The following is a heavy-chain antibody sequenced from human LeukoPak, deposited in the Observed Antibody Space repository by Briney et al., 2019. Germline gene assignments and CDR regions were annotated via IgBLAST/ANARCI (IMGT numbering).Heavy chain of an antibody. CDR1: GFTFSNAW. J-gene: IGHJ4*02. V-gene: IGHV3-64*01. CDR3: ARYGSGSYYHY. D-gene: IGHD3-10*01. CDR2: ISTDGGGT. Sequence: PGGSLRLSCAASGFTFSNAWMSCVRQAPGKGLEYVSAISTDGGGTYYVNSVKGRFTISRDNSKNTLYLQMGSLRAEDMAVYYCARYGSGSYYHYWGQGTLVTVSS.